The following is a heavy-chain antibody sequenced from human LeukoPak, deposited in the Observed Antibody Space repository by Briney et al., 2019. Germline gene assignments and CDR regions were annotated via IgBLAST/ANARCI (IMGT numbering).Heavy chain of an antibody. CDR3: AKDGGQEVDY. CDR1: GFTFSSYA. J-gene: IGHJ4*02. D-gene: IGHD3-16*01. V-gene: IGHV3-23*01. Sequence: GGSLRLSCAASGFTFSSYAMRWVRQAPGKGLEWVSSISGSGDSTYNADSVKGRFTISRDKSKNTLYLQMNRLRADDTAVYYCAKDGGQEVDYWGQGTVVTVSS. CDR2: ISGSGDST.